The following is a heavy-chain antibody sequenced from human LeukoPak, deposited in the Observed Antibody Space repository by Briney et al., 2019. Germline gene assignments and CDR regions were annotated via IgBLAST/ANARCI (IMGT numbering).Heavy chain of an antibody. CDR1: GFTFDKYR. Sequence: GGSLRLSCAASGFTFDKYRMDWVRQAPGKGLEWVAQINQDGRVKQYVDSVKGRFTTSRDNAKNLVSLQMSSLRAEDTAVYYCARGSDYSNGNIYEDDFEYWGQGNLVTVSS. CDR3: ARGSDYSNGNIYEDDFEY. CDR2: INQDGRVK. D-gene: IGHD5-12*01. V-gene: IGHV3-7*01. J-gene: IGHJ4*02.